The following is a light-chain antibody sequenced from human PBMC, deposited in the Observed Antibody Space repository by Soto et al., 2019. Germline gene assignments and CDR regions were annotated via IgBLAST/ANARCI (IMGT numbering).Light chain of an antibody. CDR1: SSNIGTYR. V-gene: IGLV1-44*01. J-gene: IGLJ1*01. Sequence: QSVLTQPPSASGTPGQRVTISCSGSSSNIGTYRVSWYQHFPGTAPRLLIYSDNQRPSGVPDRFSASKSGASASLAISGLQSEDEAYFHCAAWDDSLNGCVFGTGTKVTVL. CDR3: AAWDDSLNGCV. CDR2: SDN.